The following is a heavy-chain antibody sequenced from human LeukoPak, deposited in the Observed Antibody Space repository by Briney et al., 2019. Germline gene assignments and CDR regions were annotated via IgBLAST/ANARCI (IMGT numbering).Heavy chain of an antibody. D-gene: IGHD3-22*01. V-gene: IGHV3-23*01. Sequence: GGSLRLSCAACGFPLSRCAMSWVRQTPGIGLDSVPGIIGDGGSTIDAGFVTGRFTISRDHSRATTYLQLSTLTAEDTAVYYSAKYSGCYSASSGYRFGCWGQGTLVTVSS. CDR3: AKYSGCYSASSGYRFGC. CDR2: IIGDGGST. CDR1: GFPLSRCA. J-gene: IGHJ4*02.